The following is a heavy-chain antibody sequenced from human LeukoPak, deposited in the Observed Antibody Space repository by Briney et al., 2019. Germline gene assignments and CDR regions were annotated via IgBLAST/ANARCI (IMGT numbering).Heavy chain of an antibody. CDR3: ARCITMVRNPRFDP. CDR2: INPNSGGT. D-gene: IGHD3-10*01. V-gene: IGHV1-2*02. J-gene: IGHJ5*02. Sequence: ASVKVSCKASGHTFTGYYMHWVRQAPGQGLEWMGWINPNSGGTNYAQKFQGRVTMTRDTSISTAYMELRSLRSDDTAVYYCARCITMVRNPRFDPWGQGTLVTVSS. CDR1: GHTFTGYY.